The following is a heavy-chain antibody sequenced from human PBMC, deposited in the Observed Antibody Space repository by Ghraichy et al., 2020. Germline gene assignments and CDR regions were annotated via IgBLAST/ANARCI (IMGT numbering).Heavy chain of an antibody. J-gene: IGHJ3*02. D-gene: IGHD3-22*01. CDR1: GFTFSTYA. Sequence: GESLNISCAASGFTFSTYAMSWVRQAPGKGLEWVSGISGSGGNTYTADSVKGRFTISRDNSKNTLYLQMNSLRAEDTAVYFCAKATYYHDNSGPPHASHIWGQGTLVTVAS. CDR2: ISGSGGNT. V-gene: IGHV3-23*01. CDR3: AKATYYHDNSGPPHASHI.